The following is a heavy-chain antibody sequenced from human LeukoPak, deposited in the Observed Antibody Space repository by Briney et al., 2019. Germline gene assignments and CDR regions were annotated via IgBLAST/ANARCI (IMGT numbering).Heavy chain of an antibody. CDR3: ARRPIRGMDV. Sequence: PGGSLRLSCAASGFTFDDYAMHWVRQAPGKGLEWVSLISWDGGSTYYADSVKGRFTISRDNGKNSLYLQMNSLRAEDTAVYYCARRPIRGMDVWGKGTTVTVSS. CDR1: GFTFDDYA. CDR2: ISWDGGST. V-gene: IGHV3-43D*03. J-gene: IGHJ6*04.